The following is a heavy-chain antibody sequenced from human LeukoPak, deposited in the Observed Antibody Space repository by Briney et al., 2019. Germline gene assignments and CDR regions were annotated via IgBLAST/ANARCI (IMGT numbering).Heavy chain of an antibody. D-gene: IGHD6-13*01. CDR3: ARIAAPGNRRLNF. CDR1: GYTFTTYD. J-gene: IGHJ4*02. Sequence: ASVKVSCEASGYTFTTYDINWVRQAAGQGLEWMGWMNPNSGNTGNAQKLQGRATMTRNTSISAAYMELTSLTSEDTAVYFCARIAAPGNRRLNFWGQGTLVTVSS. CDR2: MNPNSGNT. V-gene: IGHV1-8*01.